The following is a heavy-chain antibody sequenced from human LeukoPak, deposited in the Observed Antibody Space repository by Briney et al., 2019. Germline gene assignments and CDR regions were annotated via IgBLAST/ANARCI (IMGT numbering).Heavy chain of an antibody. Sequence: GGALRLSCAGSGFTFSRYWMSWVRQAPGKGLEGLGHIKQEASRTDHADSVKGRFTISRDNARNLLYLHMSSLRAEDTAVYYCAKYFIRAFDSWGQGSLVSVSS. D-gene: IGHD2/OR15-2a*01. V-gene: IGHV3-7*01. CDR2: IKQEASRT. CDR3: AKYFIRAFDS. CDR1: GFTFSRYW. J-gene: IGHJ4*02.